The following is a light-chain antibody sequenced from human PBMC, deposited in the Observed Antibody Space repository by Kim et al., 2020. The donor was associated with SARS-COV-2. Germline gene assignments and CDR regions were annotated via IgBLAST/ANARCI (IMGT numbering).Light chain of an antibody. V-gene: IGLV2-14*03. CDR2: DVT. CDR1: SSDVGGYNY. J-gene: IGLJ3*02. CDR3: SSYTSSRTWV. Sequence: GQSITISCTGTSSDVGGYNYVSWYQQHPGKAPKLMIYDVTNRPSGVSYRFSGSKSGNTASLTISGLQAEDEADYYCSSYTSSRTWVFGGGAQLTVL.